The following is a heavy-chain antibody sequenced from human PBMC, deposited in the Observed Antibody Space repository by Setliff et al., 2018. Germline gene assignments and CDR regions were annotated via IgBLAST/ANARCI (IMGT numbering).Heavy chain of an antibody. D-gene: IGHD1-1*01. J-gene: IGHJ4*02. CDR1: GDSMSGAS. Sequence: PSETLSLTCSVSGDSMSGASIWSWIRQPPGRGLEFMRYVFPNGASKYDPSFKSRLTISVDTSKNQFSLKLTSVTAADTAFYFCAKGGTYRYFDFWGQGTLVTVSS. V-gene: IGHV4-59*01. CDR3: AKGGTYRYFDF. CDR2: VFPNGAS.